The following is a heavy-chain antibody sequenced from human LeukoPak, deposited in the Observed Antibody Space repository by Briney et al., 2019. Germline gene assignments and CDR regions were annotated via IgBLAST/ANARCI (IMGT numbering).Heavy chain of an antibody. V-gene: IGHV1-2*02. CDR1: GYSFTDYY. CDR3: ARADQLDGGTYLIGP. CDR2: INPKSGGT. J-gene: IGHJ5*02. D-gene: IGHD2-21*01. Sequence: GASVEVSCKPSGYSFTDYYMHWVRQAPGQGLEWIGWINPKSGGTSSAQKFQGRVTMTRDTSITTVYMEVSWMTSDDTAIYYCARADQLDGGTYLIGPWGQGTLVTVSS.